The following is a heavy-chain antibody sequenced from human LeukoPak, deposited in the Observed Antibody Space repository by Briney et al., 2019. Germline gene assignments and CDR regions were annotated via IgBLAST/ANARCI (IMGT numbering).Heavy chain of an antibody. CDR1: GFTFSSYS. CDR3: TTGRPNFDISYYYGMDV. D-gene: IGHD3-9*01. J-gene: IGHJ6*02. Sequence: PGGSLRLSCAASGFTFSSYSMNWVRQAPGKGLEWVGRIKSKTDGGTTDYAAPVKGRFTISRDDSKNTLYLQMNSLKTEDTAVYYCTTGRPNFDISYYYGMDVWGQGTTVTVSS. CDR2: IKSKTDGGTT. V-gene: IGHV3-15*01.